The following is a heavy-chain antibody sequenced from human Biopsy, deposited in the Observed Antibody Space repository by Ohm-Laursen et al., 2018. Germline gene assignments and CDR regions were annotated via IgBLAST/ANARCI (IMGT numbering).Heavy chain of an antibody. CDR3: ATIAGWGSSPDLRPY. CDR1: GFTLDDYA. CDR2: IFRNSGNI. D-gene: IGHD3-3*01. Sequence: SLRLSCTASGFTLDDYAMHWVRQAPGKGLEWVSGIFRNSGNIDYAASVKGRFTISRDNAKTSLYLQMNSLSPEDTAFYYCATIAGWGSSPDLRPYWGQGALVTVSS. V-gene: IGHV3-9*01. J-gene: IGHJ4*02.